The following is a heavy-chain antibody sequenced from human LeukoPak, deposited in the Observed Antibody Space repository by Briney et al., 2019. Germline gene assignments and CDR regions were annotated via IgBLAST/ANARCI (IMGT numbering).Heavy chain of an antibody. V-gene: IGHV1-46*01. Sequence: ASVKVSCKASGYTFTNYGISWVRQAPGQGLEWMGIINPSGGSTSYAQKFQGRVTMTRDTSTSTVYMELSSLRSEDTAVYYCARAHGGNSDYWGQGTLVTVSS. CDR1: GYTFTNYG. CDR3: ARAHGGNSDY. D-gene: IGHD4-23*01. J-gene: IGHJ4*02. CDR2: INPSGGST.